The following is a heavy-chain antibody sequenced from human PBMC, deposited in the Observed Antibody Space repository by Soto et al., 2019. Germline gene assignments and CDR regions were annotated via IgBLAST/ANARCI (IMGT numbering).Heavy chain of an antibody. CDR3: ARHLAYYYDSSGYSVPEYFQH. V-gene: IGHV4-59*08. D-gene: IGHD3-22*01. CDR2: IYYSGST. CDR1: GGSISSYY. Sequence: SETLSLTCTVSGGSISSYYWSWIRQPPGKGLEWIGYIYYSGSTNYNPSLKSRVTISVDTSKNQFSLKLSSVTAADTAVYYCARHLAYYYDSSGYSVPEYFQHWGQGTLVTVSS. J-gene: IGHJ1*01.